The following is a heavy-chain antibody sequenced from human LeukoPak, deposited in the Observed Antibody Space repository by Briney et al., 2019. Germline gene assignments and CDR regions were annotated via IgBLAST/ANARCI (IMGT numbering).Heavy chain of an antibody. D-gene: IGHD2-8*01. CDR3: TTVTDGGSDY. J-gene: IGHJ4*02. CDR1: GFTFSTYW. CDR2: INQDGSGR. Sequence: PGGSLRLSCVASGFTFSTYWMSWVRQAPGKGLEWVANINQDGSGRYHVDSVKGRITISRDNAKNSLYLQMNSLRAEDTAVYYCTTVTDGGSDYWGQGTLVTVSS. V-gene: IGHV3-7*03.